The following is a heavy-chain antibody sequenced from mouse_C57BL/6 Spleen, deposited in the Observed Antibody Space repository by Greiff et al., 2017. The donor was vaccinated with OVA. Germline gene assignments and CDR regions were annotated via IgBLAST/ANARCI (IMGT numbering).Heavy chain of an antibody. V-gene: IGHV14-4*01. D-gene: IGHD1-1*01. CDR1: GFNIKDDY. CDR3: TTGFHYYGSDDY. CDR2: IDPENGDT. J-gene: IGHJ2*01. Sequence: EVQLQQSGAELVRPGASVKLSCTASGFNIKDDYMHWVKQRPEQGLEWIGWIDPENGDTEYASKFQGKATITADTSSNTAYLQLSSLTSEDTAVYYCTTGFHYYGSDDYWGQGTTLTVSS.